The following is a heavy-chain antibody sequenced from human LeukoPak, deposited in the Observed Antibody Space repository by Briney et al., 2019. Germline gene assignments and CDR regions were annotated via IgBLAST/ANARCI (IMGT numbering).Heavy chain of an antibody. CDR3: ARRADDAFDI. Sequence: GRSLRLSCAASGFTFSSYAMHWVRQAPGKGLEWVAVISYDGSNKYYADSVKGRFTISRDNSKNTLYLQMNSLRAEDMAVYYCARRADDAFDIWGQGTMVTVSS. CDR2: ISYDGSNK. J-gene: IGHJ3*02. CDR1: GFTFSSYA. V-gene: IGHV3-30-3*01.